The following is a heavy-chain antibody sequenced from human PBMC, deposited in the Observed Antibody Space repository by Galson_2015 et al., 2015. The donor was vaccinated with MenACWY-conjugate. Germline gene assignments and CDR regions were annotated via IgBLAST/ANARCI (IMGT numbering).Heavy chain of an antibody. CDR2: IRSTDSNSSGSII. J-gene: IGHJ3*02. CDR3: ARDLAQWAAEGNDAFDI. D-gene: IGHD6-13*01. Sequence: SLRLSCAASGFTFSSYYMHWVHQAPGKGLEWISYIRSTDSNSSGSIINYADSVRGRFTISRDNAKSSLYLQMNSLRAEDTAVYYCARDLAQWAAEGNDAFDISGHGTMVTVSS. CDR1: GFTFSSYY. V-gene: IGHV3-11*01.